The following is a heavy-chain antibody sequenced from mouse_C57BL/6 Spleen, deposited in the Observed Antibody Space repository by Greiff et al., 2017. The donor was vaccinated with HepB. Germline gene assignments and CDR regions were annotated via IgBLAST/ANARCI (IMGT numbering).Heavy chain of an antibody. D-gene: IGHD2-4*01. V-gene: IGHV1-22*01. J-gene: IGHJ2*01. CDR1: GYTFTDYN. CDR3: ARSGYDYDGNFDY. Sequence: EVKLVESGPELVKPGASVKMSCKASGYTFTDYNMHWVKQSHGKSLEWIGYINPNNGGTSYNQKFKGKATLTVNKSSSTAYMELRSLTSEDSAVYYCARSGYDYDGNFDYWGQGTTLTVSS. CDR2: INPNNGGT.